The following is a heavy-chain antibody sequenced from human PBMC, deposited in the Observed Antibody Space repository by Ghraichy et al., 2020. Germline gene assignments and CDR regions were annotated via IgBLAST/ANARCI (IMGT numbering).Heavy chain of an antibody. V-gene: IGHV4-34*01. CDR3: ATDLTTVTYGVFFDY. J-gene: IGHJ4*02. Sequence: SETLSLTCAVYGGSFSGYYWSWIRQPPGKGLDWIGEINHSGSTNYTPSLKSRVTISVDTSKNQFSLKLSSVTAADTALYYCATDLTTVTYGVFFDYWGQGTLVTVSS. CDR2: INHSGST. D-gene: IGHD4-17*01. CDR1: GGSFSGYY.